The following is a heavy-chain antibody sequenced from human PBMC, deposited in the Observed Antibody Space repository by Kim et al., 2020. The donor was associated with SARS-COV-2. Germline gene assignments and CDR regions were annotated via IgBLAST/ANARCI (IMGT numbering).Heavy chain of an antibody. D-gene: IGHD3-9*01. Sequence: PALKSRVTISVDKSKNQFAQKLSSVTAADTAVYYCAKERAYDILTGLFDYWGQGTLVTVSS. V-gene: IGHV4-4*02. J-gene: IGHJ4*02. CDR3: AKERAYDILTGLFDY.